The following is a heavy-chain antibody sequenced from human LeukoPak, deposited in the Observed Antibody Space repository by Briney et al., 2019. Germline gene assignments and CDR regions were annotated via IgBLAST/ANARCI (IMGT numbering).Heavy chain of an antibody. CDR3: ARGGGAYYDFWSGYADAFHI. J-gene: IGHJ3*02. CDR1: GYTFTGYY. Sequence: ASVKVSCKAPGYTFTGYYIHWVRQAPGQGLEWMGWINPNSGGANYAQKFQGRVTMTRDTSISTAYMELSRLRSDDTALYYCARGGGAYYDFWSGYADAFHIWGQGTMVTVSS. D-gene: IGHD3-3*01. CDR2: INPNSGGA. V-gene: IGHV1-2*02.